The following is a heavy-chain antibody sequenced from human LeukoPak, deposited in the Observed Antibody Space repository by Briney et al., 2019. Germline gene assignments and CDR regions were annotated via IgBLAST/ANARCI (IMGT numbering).Heavy chain of an antibody. Sequence: GGALRLSCTASGFTFGDYAMSCVRQATGAGLEWVGFIRSKSYGGTTEYAASVKGRFTISRDDYQSIEYLQMHRLTTEETAVYYCHGTVEYRIPSYYYLYMDVWGKGTTVTVSS. V-gene: IGHV3-49*04. CDR2: IRSKSYGGTT. CDR3: HGTVEYRIPSYYYLYMDV. CDR1: GFTFGDYA. J-gene: IGHJ6*03. D-gene: IGHD6-6*01.